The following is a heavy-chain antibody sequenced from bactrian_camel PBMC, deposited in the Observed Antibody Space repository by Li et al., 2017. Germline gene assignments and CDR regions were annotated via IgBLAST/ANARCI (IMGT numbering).Heavy chain of an antibody. V-gene: IGHV3S31*01. CDR1: GFTFSSYA. J-gene: IGHJ4*01. CDR2: INSVGGST. D-gene: IGHD4*01. CDR3: ANSRERYSDYVHVY. Sequence: VQLVESGGGLVQPGGSLRLSCATSGFTFSSYAMIWVRQAPGKGLEWVSVINSVGGSTYYADSVKGRFTISRDDAKNLLYLRLDALKTEDTAMYYCANSRERYSDYVHVYWGQGTQVTVS.